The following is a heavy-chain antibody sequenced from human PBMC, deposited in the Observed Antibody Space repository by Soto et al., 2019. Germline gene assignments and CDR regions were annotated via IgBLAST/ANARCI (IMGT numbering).Heavy chain of an antibody. Sequence: VQLVESGGGVVQPGGSLRLSCAASGLTFSMYWMHWVRQVPGKGLDWVSRINSDGSHTIYVDSVKGRFTISRDNAKKMLFLIMHSLRAEDTAVYYCAGGMAGLDVWGQGTTVTVSS. CDR3: AGGMAGLDV. V-gene: IGHV3-74*01. J-gene: IGHJ6*02. CDR2: INSDGSHT. CDR1: GLTFSMYW.